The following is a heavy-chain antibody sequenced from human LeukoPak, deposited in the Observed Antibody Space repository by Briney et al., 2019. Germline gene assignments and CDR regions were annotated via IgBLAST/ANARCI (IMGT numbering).Heavy chain of an antibody. CDR1: GGTFSSYA. CDR2: IIPILGIA. D-gene: IGHD3-10*01. J-gene: IGHJ4*02. CDR3: AGTRLWFGELLDY. Sequence: SVKVSFKASGGTFSSYAISWVRQAPGQGLEWMGRIIPILGIANYAQKFQGRVTITADKSTSTAYMELSSLRSEDTAVYYCAGTRLWFGELLDYWGQGTLVTVSS. V-gene: IGHV1-69*04.